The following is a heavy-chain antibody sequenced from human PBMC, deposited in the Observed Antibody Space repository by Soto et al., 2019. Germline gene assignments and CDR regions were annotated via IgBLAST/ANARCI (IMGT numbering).Heavy chain of an antibody. CDR2: IYYSGST. CDR3: ARTDSSRWVPFDY. CDR1: GGSISSGGYY. V-gene: IGHV4-31*03. D-gene: IGHD6-13*01. Sequence: PSETLSLTCTVSGGSISSGGYYWSWIRQHPGKGLEWIGYIYYSGSTYYNPSPKSRVTISVDTSKNQFSLKVSSVTAADTAVYYCARTDSSRWVPFDYWGQGTLVTVSS. J-gene: IGHJ4*02.